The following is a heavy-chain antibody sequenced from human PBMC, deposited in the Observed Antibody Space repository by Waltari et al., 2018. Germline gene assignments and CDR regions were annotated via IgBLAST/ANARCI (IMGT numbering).Heavy chain of an antibody. Sequence: EVQLLESGGGLVQPGGSLRLSCAASGFTFSTYAMGWVRQAPGKGRGWVSTIGGSGGSTFYSGSVKGRFTISRDNSKNTLYLQMSSLRAEDTAIYDCAKVRGQTYHTYYMDVWGTGTTVTISS. D-gene: IGHD3-10*01. J-gene: IGHJ6*03. CDR1: GFTFSTYA. CDR2: IGGSGGST. CDR3: AKVRGQTYHTYYMDV. V-gene: IGHV3-23*01.